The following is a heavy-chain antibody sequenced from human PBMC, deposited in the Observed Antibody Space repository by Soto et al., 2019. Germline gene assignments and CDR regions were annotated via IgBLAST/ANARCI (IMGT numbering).Heavy chain of an antibody. CDR3: AKDLTAMALYYGMDV. V-gene: IGHV3-30*18. D-gene: IGHD5-18*01. Sequence: QVQLVESGGGVVQPGRSLRLSCAASGFTFSSYGMHWVRQAPGKGLEWVAVISYDGSNKYYADSVKGRFTISRDNSKNTLYLQMNSLRAEDTAVYYCAKDLTAMALYYGMDVW. CDR2: ISYDGSNK. J-gene: IGHJ6*01. CDR1: GFTFSSYG.